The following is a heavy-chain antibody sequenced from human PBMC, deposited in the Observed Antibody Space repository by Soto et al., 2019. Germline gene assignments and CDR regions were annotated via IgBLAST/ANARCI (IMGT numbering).Heavy chain of an antibody. J-gene: IGHJ1*01. V-gene: IGHV3-33*05. Sequence: QVQLVESGGGVVQPGSSLRVSCVVSGFTFRSYVIHWVRQAPGKGLEWVALTSYDGSDKYYDDSVRGRFTISRDNSRNTVDLQMDSLRLEDTALYFCARWGTTGGLDVWGQGTLV. CDR2: TSYDGSDK. D-gene: IGHD3-16*01. CDR3: ARWGTTGGLDV. CDR1: GFTFRSYV.